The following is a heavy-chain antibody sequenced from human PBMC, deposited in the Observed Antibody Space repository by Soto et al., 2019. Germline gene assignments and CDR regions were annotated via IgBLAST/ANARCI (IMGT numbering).Heavy chain of an antibody. J-gene: IGHJ4*02. V-gene: IGHV3-23*01. D-gene: IGHD3-3*01. CDR3: AKDPTYYDFWSGYYKGGSSFDY. Sequence: GGSLRLSCAASGFTFSSYAMSWVRQAPGKGLEWVSAISGSGGTYYAESVKGRFTISRDNSKNTLYLQMNSLRAEDTAVYYCAKDPTYYDFWSGYYKGGSSFDYWGQGTLVTVSS. CDR1: GFTFSSYA. CDR2: ISGSGGT.